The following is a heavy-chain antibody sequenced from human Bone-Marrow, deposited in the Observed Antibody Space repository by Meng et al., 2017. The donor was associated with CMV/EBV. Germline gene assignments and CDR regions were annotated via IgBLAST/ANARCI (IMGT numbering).Heavy chain of an antibody. D-gene: IGHD5-12*01. V-gene: IGHV3-30*02. CDR1: GFTLSSYG. CDR2: IRDDGSNT. J-gene: IGHJ4*02. Sequence: GESLKISCAMSGFTLSSYGMHWVRQAPGKGLQWVAFIRDDGSNTYYADSVKGRFTISRDNSKNTVYLQMNSLRAEDTAVYYCANRYSGYEDVWYFDYWGQGTLVTVPS. CDR3: ANRYSGYEDVWYFDY.